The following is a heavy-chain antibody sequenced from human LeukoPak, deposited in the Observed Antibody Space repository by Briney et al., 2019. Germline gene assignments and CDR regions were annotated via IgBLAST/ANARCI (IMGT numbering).Heavy chain of an antibody. D-gene: IGHD3-16*01. CDR1: GFTFSISR. J-gene: IGHJ6*04. CDR3: ARDPGYASWSPFWGGMDV. CDR2: FTRYGCST. V-gene: IGHV3-74*01. Sequence: GGSLRLFCAASGFTFSISRMHWLRQAPGKGLVWVSRFTRYGCSTTCGHCVKALLTTSRDNAQSTLYLQMDSLRDDDTAVYYCARDPGYASWSPFWGGMDVWGNGTTVIVSS.